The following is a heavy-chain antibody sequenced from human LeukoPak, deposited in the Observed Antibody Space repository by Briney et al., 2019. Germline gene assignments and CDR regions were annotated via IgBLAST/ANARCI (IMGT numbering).Heavy chain of an antibody. D-gene: IGHD6-13*01. CDR3: AGAISSWAVWGKYCDY. CDR2: IYYSGSP. Sequence: SETLSLPRTVSGGSNRSYYWRWLRPPPGKGLGWIGYIYYSGSPNYNPALKSRVTITVDTSKNQFPLKLSPGTAANTALYYWAGAISSWAVWGKYCDYGGQGTLVTVSS. CDR1: GGSNRSYY. V-gene: IGHV4-59*01. J-gene: IGHJ4*02.